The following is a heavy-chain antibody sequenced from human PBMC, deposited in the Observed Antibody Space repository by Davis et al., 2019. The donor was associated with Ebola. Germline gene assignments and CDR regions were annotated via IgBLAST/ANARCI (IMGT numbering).Heavy chain of an antibody. Sequence: AASVTVSCKASGYTFTSYGISWVRQAPRQGLEWMGWLIPYNGNTNYAQKFQGRVTMTRDTSITTAYMELSSLSSDDTAVYYCTRAIARRRYGSWCEPWGQGTPVTVSS. CDR3: TRAIARRRYGSWCEP. CDR1: GYTFTSYG. D-gene: IGHD4-17*01. J-gene: IGHJ5*02. CDR2: LIPYNGNT. V-gene: IGHV1-18*01.